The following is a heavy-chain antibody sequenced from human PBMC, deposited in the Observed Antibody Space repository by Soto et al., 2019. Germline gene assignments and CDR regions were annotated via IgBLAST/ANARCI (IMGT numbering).Heavy chain of an antibody. V-gene: IGHV1-18*01. CDR1: GYTFTSYG. Sequence: GASVKVSCKASGYTFTSYGISWVRQAPGQGLEWMGWISAYNGNTNYAQKLQGRVTMTTDTSTSTAYMELRSLRSDDTAVYYCARVDGYYYYYGMDVWGQGTTVTVSS. CDR2: ISAYNGNT. CDR3: ARVDGYYYYYGMDV. J-gene: IGHJ6*02.